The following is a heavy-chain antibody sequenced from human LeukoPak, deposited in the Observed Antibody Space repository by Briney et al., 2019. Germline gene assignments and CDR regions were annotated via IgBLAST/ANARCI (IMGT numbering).Heavy chain of an antibody. CDR3: ARERGYYDSSGSFDY. V-gene: IGHV1-69*13. J-gene: IGHJ4*02. D-gene: IGHD3-22*01. CDR2: IIPIFGTA. Sequence: SVKVSCRASVGTFSSYAISWVRQAPGQGLEWMGGIIPIFGTANYAQKFQGRVTITADESTSTAYMELSSLRSEDTAVYYCARERGYYDSSGSFDYWGQGTLVTVSS. CDR1: VGTFSSYA.